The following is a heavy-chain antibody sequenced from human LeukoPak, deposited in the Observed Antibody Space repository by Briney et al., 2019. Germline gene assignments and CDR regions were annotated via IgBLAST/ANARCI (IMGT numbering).Heavy chain of an antibody. D-gene: IGHD4-17*01. CDR2: ISSSSSYI. CDR3: ARPLLRAEFDY. J-gene: IGHJ4*02. V-gene: IGHV3-21*01. CDR1: GFTFSSYS. Sequence: PGGSLRLSCAASGFTFSSYSMNWVRQAPGKGLGWVSSISSSSSYIYYADSVKGRFTISRDNAKNSLYLQMNSLRAEDTAVYYCARPLLRAEFDYWGQGTLVTVSS.